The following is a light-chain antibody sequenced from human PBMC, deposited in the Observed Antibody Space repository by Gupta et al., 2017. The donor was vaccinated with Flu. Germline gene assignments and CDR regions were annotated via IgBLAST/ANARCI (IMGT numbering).Light chain of an antibody. V-gene: IGLV3-1*01. CDR2: RDS. CDR1: GLGDKY. Sequence: PVKTASITCSGDGLGDKYASWYQQKPGQSPVLVMYRDSRRPSWIPERFSGSNSGSTATLTISGAQTMDEADYYCQAWDSTAVFFGGGTKLTVL. J-gene: IGLJ2*01. CDR3: QAWDSTAVF.